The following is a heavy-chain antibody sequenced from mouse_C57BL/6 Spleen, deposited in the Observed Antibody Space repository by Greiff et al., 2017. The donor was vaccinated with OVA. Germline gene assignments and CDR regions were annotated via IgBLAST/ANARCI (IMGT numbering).Heavy chain of an antibody. D-gene: IGHD2-5*01. J-gene: IGHJ4*01. V-gene: IGHV14-3*01. CDR1: GFTFKNSY. CDR3: ARRRYSNCYAMCY. Sequence: VQLKQSVAELVKPGASVKLSCTASGFTFKNSYMHWVKQRPEQGLEWIGRIDPANGNTNYAPKFKGKATITADTSSNTAYLQLSSLTSEDTAIYNCARRRYSNCYAMCYWGQGTSVTGSS. CDR2: IDPANGNT.